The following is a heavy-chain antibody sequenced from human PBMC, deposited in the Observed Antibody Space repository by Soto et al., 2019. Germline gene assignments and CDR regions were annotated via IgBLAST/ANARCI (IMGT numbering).Heavy chain of an antibody. D-gene: IGHD3-3*01. CDR1: GGSISSSSYY. CDR3: PRHLRITIFGVVIPPY. V-gene: IGHV4-39*01. J-gene: IGHJ4*02. CDR2: IYYSGST. Sequence: PSETLSLTCTVSGGSISSSSYYWGWIRQPPGKGLEWIGSIYYSGSTYYNPSLKSRVTISVDTSKNQFSLKLSSVTAADTAVYYCPRHLRITIFGVVIPPYWGQGTLVTVSS.